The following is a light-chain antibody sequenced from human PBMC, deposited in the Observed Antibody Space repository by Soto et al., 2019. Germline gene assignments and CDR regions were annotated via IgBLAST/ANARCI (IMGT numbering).Light chain of an antibody. CDR2: EVI. V-gene: IGLV2-14*01. Sequence: QSALTQPASVSGSPGQSITISCTGTSSDIGAYKYVSWYQQHPGRAPKLMIYEVIHRPSGVSSRFSGSKSGKTASLSISGLQADDEADYYCSSYVTTPEIFGTGTKLTVL. CDR3: SSYVTTPEI. CDR1: SSDIGAYKY. J-gene: IGLJ1*01.